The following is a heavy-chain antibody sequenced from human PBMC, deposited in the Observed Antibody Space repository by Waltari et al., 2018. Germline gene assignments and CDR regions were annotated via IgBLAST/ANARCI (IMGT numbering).Heavy chain of an antibody. CDR3: ARGGRYNYGYIDY. D-gene: IGHD5-18*01. CDR1: GFTFSSYW. Sequence: EVQLVESGGGLVQPGGSLRLSCAASGFTFSSYWMYWVRQAPGKGRVWVSRINSDGSTTNDADSVKGRFTSARDNAKNTLYLQMISLRAEDTAVYYCARGGRYNYGYIDYWGQGTLVTVSS. V-gene: IGHV3-74*01. CDR2: INSDGSTT. J-gene: IGHJ4*02.